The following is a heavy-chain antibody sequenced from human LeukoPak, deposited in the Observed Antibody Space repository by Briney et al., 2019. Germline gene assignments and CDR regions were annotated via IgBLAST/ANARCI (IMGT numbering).Heavy chain of an antibody. D-gene: IGHD2-2*01. CDR1: GFTFSSYG. CDR3: ARGVVPAAVNYYYYYYMDV. CDR2: IKQDGSEK. V-gene: IGHV3-7*04. Sequence: GGSLRLSCAASGFTFSSYGMHWVRQAPGKGLEWVANIKQDGSEKYYVDSVKGRFTISRDNAKNSLYLQMNSLRAEDTAVYYCARGVVPAAVNYYYYYYMDVWGKGTTVTVSS. J-gene: IGHJ6*03.